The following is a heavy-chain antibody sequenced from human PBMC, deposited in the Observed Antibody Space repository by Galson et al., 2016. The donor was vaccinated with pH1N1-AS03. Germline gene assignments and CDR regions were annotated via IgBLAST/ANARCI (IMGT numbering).Heavy chain of an antibody. CDR1: GFTFSIYG. CDR3: ARDAPPPGDSDSSGIFDH. D-gene: IGHD3-22*01. J-gene: IGHJ4*02. Sequence: SLRLSCAASGFTFSIYGIHWVRQAPGKGLEWVAVISYDGNNKYYADSVKGRFTISRDNSNNRLYLQMNSLRFEDTAVYYCARDAPPPGDSDSSGIFDHWGQGTLVTVSS. V-gene: IGHV3-30*03. CDR2: ISYDGNNK.